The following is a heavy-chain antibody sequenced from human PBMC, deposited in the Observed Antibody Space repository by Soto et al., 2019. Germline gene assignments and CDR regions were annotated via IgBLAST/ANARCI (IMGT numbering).Heavy chain of an antibody. CDR2: IYYSGST. CDR1: GGSISSGDYY. Sequence: PSETLSLTCTVSGGSISSGDYYWSWIRQPPGKGLEWIGYIYYSGSTYYNPSLKSRVTISVDTSKNQFSLKLSSVTAADTAVYYCARGGLVTGTTDWFDPWGQGTLVTVSS. CDR3: ARGGLVTGTTDWFDP. V-gene: IGHV4-30-4*01. J-gene: IGHJ5*02. D-gene: IGHD1-20*01.